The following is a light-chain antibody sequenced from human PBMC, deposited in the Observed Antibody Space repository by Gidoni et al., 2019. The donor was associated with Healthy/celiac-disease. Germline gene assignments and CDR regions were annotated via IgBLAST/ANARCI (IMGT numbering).Light chain of an antibody. V-gene: IGKV1-39*01. CDR1: QSISTY. CDR2: AAS. Sequence: DIQLTQSPSSLSASVGDRVTIACRASQSISTYLHWYQQKPGKAPNLLISAASSLQSGVPSRFSGSGSGTDFTLTISSLQPEDFATYYCQQTYSTPRTFGQGTKLEIK. J-gene: IGKJ2*01. CDR3: QQTYSTPRT.